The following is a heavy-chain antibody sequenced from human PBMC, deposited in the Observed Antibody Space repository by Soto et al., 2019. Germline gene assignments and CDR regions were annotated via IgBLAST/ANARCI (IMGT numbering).Heavy chain of an antibody. J-gene: IGHJ4*02. V-gene: IGHV4-59*01. CDR2: IYYSGST. CDR3: ARQYYDSSGYYYAVVFFDY. Sequence: SETLSLTCTVSGGSISSYYWSWIRQPPGKGLEWIGYIYYSGSTNYNPSLKSRVTISADTSKNQFSLKLSSVTAADTAVYYCARQYYDSSGYYYAVVFFDYWGQGTLVTVSS. D-gene: IGHD3-22*01. CDR1: GGSISSYY.